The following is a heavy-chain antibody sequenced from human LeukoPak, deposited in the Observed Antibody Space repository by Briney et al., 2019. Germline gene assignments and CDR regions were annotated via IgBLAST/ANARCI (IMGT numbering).Heavy chain of an antibody. D-gene: IGHD4-23*01. J-gene: IGHJ2*01. CDR3: ASNSPLYGDNSGGWYFDL. CDR2: IYYSGST. CDR1: GGSISSSSYY. Sequence: SETLSLTCTVSGGSISSSSYYWGRIRQPPGKGLEWIGSIYYSGSTYYNPSLKSRVTISVDTSKNQFSLKLSSVTAADTAVYYCASNSPLYGDNSGGWYFDLWGRGTLVTVSS. V-gene: IGHV4-39*01.